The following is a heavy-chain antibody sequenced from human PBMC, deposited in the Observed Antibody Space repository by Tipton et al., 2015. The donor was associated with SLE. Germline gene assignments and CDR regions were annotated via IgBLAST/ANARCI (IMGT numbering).Heavy chain of an antibody. CDR1: GLSVSSNY. Sequence: QLVQSGGGLIQAGGSLRLSCGASGLSVSSNYMNWVRQAPGKGLERVAIMYSGGDTYYTDSVKGRFTISRDYSTNTLYLQLHSLTAEDTAVYFCARGLSISSRYYFDDWGQGTLVTVSS. D-gene: IGHD6-19*01. CDR2: MYSGGDT. V-gene: IGHV3-53*01. CDR3: ARGLSISSRYYFDD. J-gene: IGHJ4*02.